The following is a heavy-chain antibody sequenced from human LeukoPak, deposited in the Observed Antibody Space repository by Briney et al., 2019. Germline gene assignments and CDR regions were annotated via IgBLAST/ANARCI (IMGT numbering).Heavy chain of an antibody. D-gene: IGHD3-22*01. Sequence: ASVKVSCKTSGYTFSNYGISWVRQAPGQGLEWMGWISGYNGHTDYAQKLQGRVTMTTDTSTSTAYMELRSLRSDDTAVYYCARGYYYDSSGYPYYFDYWGQGTLVTVSS. CDR3: ARGYYYDSSGYPYYFDY. J-gene: IGHJ4*02. V-gene: IGHV1-18*01. CDR2: ISGYNGHT. CDR1: GYTFSNYG.